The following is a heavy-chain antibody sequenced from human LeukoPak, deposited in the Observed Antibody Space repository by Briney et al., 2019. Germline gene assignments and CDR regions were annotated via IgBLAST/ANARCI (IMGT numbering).Heavy chain of an antibody. CDR3: ARAVRIVGDNPIVGPFEYYFDY. CDR2: MNPNSLNT. Sequence: ASVKVSCKASGYDFTSYDINWVRQATGQGLEWMGWMNPNSLNTGYAQKFQDRVTMTRDTSINTAYMELSSLTFRDTAVYYCARAVRIVGDNPIVGPFEYYFDYWGQGTLVTVSS. V-gene: IGHV1-8*02. J-gene: IGHJ4*02. CDR1: GYDFTSYD. D-gene: IGHD1-26*01.